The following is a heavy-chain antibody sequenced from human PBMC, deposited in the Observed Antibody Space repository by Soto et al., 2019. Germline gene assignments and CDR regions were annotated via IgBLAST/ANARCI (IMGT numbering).Heavy chain of an antibody. V-gene: IGHV1-8*01. J-gene: IGHJ4*02. CDR1: GYTFSYYD. CDR3: EKVSRNASALDFDY. Sequence: QVQLVQSGAELKKPGASVKVSCKASGYTFSYYDMNWVRQATGQGPEWIGWVNPNNGDTGYAQKFQGQVTLTTDISTTTDYMKLTSLRSKDTTINYCEKVSRNASALDFDYWGQGTLITVYS. CDR2: VNPNNGDT.